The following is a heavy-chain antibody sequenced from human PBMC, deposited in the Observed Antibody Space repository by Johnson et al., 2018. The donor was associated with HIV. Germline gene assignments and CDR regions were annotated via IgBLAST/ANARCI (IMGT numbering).Heavy chain of an antibody. V-gene: IGHV3-30-3*01. CDR3: AKGPQGIATPDAFDI. CDR2: ISYAGSNK. D-gene: IGHD2-21*01. J-gene: IGHJ3*02. CDR1: GFTFSSYA. Sequence: QVQLVESGGGVAQPGRSLRLSCAASGFTFSSYAMHWVRQAPGTGLERVAAISYAGSNKSYADSVQGRLTISRDNSKNTLYLHMNSLRAEDTAVYYCAKGPQGIATPDAFDIWGQGTMVTVSS.